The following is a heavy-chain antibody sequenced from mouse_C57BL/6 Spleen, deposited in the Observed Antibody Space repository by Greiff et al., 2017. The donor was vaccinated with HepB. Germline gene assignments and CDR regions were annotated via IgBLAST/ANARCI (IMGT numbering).Heavy chain of an antibody. CDR1: GYSITSGYY. J-gene: IGHJ2*01. CDR3: ARDQDYYGSSYY. CDR2: ISYDGSN. V-gene: IGHV3-6*01. D-gene: IGHD1-1*01. Sequence: EVKLMESGPGLVKPSQSLSLTCSVTGYSITSGYYWNWIRQFPGNKLEWMGYISYDGSNNYNPSLKNRISITRDTSKNQFFLKLNSVTTEDTATYYCARDQDYYGSSYYWGQGTTLTVSS.